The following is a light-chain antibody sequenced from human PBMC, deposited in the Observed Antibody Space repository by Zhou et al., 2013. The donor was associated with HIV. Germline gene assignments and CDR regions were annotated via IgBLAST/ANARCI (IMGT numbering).Light chain of an antibody. CDR1: QTVSSSH. Sequence: EIVLTQSPGTLSVSPGERATLSCRASQTVSSSHLAWYAQKPGQAPRLLIYAASSRATGIPARFSGSGSGTEFTLTISSLQSEDFAVYYCQQYNSWPTFGGGTKVEIK. CDR3: QQYNSWPT. CDR2: AAS. V-gene: IGKV3-15*01. J-gene: IGKJ4*01.